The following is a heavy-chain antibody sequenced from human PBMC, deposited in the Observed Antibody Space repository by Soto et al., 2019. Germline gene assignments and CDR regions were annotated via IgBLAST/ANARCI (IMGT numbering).Heavy chain of an antibody. D-gene: IGHD3-22*01. Sequence: GGSMRLSCAASGFTFSSYSMNWVRQAPGKGLEWVSAISGSGGSTYYADSVKGRFTISRDNSKNTLYLQMNSLRAEDTAVYYCANGGNYDSSVYYQVYWGQGTLVTVSS. CDR3: ANGGNYDSSVYYQVY. CDR1: GFTFSSYS. CDR2: ISGSGGST. J-gene: IGHJ4*02. V-gene: IGHV3-23*01.